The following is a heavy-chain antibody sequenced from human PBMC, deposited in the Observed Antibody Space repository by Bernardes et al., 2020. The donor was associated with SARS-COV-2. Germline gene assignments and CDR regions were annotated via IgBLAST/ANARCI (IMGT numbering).Heavy chain of an antibody. J-gene: IGHJ4*02. V-gene: IGHV1-2*02. Sequence: QRLDWIGWLNPNTCGSNYVQKFQGRVTMTRHTSITTAYMELSRLGSDDTAIYYCARTRTTISTTGIPVDYWGQGTLVTVSS. CDR2: LNPNTCGS. CDR3: ARTRTTISTTGIPVDY. D-gene: IGHD2-21*02.